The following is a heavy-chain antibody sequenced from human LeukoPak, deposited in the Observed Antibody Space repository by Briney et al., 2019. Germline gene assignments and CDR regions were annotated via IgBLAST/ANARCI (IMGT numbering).Heavy chain of an antibody. V-gene: IGHV4-31*03. CDR1: GGSISSGGYC. CDR2: IYYSGST. Sequence: PSETLSLTCTVSGGSISSGGYCWSWIRQHPGKGLEWIGYIYYSGSTYYNPSLKSRVTISVGTSKNQFSLKLSSVTAADTAVYYCAVGKGWFDPWGQGTLVTVSS. CDR3: AVGKGWFDP. J-gene: IGHJ5*02.